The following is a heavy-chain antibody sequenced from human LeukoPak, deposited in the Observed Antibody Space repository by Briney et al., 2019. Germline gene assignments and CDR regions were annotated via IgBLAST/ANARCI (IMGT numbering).Heavy chain of an antibody. Sequence: GGSLRLSCSASGSTFGDYAVSWSRQAPGKGLEWVGFITSKAYGGTTEYAASVKGRFTISRDDSKSIAYLQMNNLKTEDTAVYYCTQVRSGASGYWGQGTLVTVSS. V-gene: IGHV3-49*03. CDR2: ITSKAYGGTT. CDR3: TQVRSGASGY. J-gene: IGHJ4*02. D-gene: IGHD3-10*01. CDR1: GSTFGDYA.